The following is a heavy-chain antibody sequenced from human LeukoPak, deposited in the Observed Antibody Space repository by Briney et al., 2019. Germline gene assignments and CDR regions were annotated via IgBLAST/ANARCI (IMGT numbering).Heavy chain of an antibody. J-gene: IGHJ3*02. D-gene: IGHD3-10*01. CDR2: ISWNSGSI. CDR1: GFTFDDYA. Sequence: GGSLRLSGAASGFTFDDYAMHWVRHAPGKGLEWVSGISWNSGSIGYADSVKGRFTISRDNAKNSLYLQMNSLRAEDTALYYCAKGVRITMVRGAFDIWGQGKMVTVSS. CDR3: AKGVRITMVRGAFDI. V-gene: IGHV3-9*01.